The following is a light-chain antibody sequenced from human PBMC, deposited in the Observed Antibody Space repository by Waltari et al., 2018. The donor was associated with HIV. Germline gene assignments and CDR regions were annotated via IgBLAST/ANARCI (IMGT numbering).Light chain of an antibody. CDR2: CAS. CDR3: QQYYSTPDT. Sequence: DIVMTQSPDSPAVSLGERATTNCKSSQSVLYSSNNKNYLAWYQQKPGQPPKLLIYCASTRQSGVPSRFSGSGSGTDFTLTISSLQAEDVAVYYCQQYYSTPDTFGQGTKLEI. J-gene: IGKJ2*01. CDR1: QSVLYSSNNKNY. V-gene: IGKV4-1*01.